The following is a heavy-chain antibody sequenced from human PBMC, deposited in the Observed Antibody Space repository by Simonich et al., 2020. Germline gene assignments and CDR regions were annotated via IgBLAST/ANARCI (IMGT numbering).Heavy chain of an antibody. CDR3: ARAYSSSWYNWFDP. CDR2: IWYDGSNK. D-gene: IGHD6-13*01. Sequence: QVQLVESGGGVVQPGRSLRLSCAASGFTFSSYGMHWVRQAPGKGRWGVAVIWYDGSNKYYADAVKGRFTISRDNSKNTLYLQMNSLRAEDTAVYYCARAYSSSWYNWFDPWGQGTLVTVSS. CDR1: GFTFSSYG. V-gene: IGHV3-33*01. J-gene: IGHJ5*02.